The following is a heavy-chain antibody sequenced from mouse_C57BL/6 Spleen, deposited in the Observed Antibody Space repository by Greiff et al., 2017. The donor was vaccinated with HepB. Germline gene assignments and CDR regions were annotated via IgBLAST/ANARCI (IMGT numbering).Heavy chain of an antibody. V-gene: IGHV5-17*01. CDR2: ISSGSSTI. Sequence: EVKLMESGGGLVKPGGSLKLSCAASGFTFSDYGMHWVRQAPEKGLEWVAYISSGSSTIYYADTVKGRFTISRDNAKNPLFLQMTSLRSEDTAMYYCARGGLRRDWYFDVWGTGTTVTVSS. D-gene: IGHD2-4*01. CDR1: GFTFSDYG. J-gene: IGHJ1*03. CDR3: ARGGLRRDWYFDV.